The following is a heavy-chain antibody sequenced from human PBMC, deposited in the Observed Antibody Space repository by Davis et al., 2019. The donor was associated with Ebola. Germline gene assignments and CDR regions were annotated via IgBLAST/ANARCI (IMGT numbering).Heavy chain of an antibody. D-gene: IGHD6-25*01. Sequence: ASVQVSCKSSGHTFAGYYMHWVRQAPGQGLEWVGRINPNGCGTKYAQKFQGRVTMTWDTSISTAYMEMRGLRSGDTAVYYCARGGLGSGLHILRYFRHWGQGTLVTVSS. V-gene: IGHV1-2*06. J-gene: IGHJ1*01. CDR2: INPNGCGT. CDR1: GHTFAGYY. CDR3: ARGGLGSGLHILRYFRH.